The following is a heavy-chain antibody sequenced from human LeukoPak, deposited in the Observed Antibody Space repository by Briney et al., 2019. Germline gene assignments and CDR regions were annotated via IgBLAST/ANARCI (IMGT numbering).Heavy chain of an antibody. J-gene: IGHJ5*02. CDR2: FYYSGST. V-gene: IGHV4-59*12. CDR3: ARGYYASGKSGSWFDP. CDR1: GGSISSYY. D-gene: IGHD3-10*01. Sequence: PSETLSLTCTVSGGSISSYYWSWIRQPPGKGLEWIGYFYYSGSTNYNPSLKSRVTMSVDTSKNQFSLKLSSVTAADTAVYYCARGYYASGKSGSWFDPWGQGTLVTVSS.